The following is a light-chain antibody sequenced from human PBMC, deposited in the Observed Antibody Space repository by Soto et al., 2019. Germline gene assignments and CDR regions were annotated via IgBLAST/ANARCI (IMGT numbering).Light chain of an antibody. V-gene: IGKV1-33*01. CDR3: QQFANLPFT. CDR2: DSS. J-gene: IGKJ5*01. Sequence: DIQMTQSPSSLSASVGDRVTIICQASHDINNYLNWYQQKPGKAPKLLIYDSSNLEIGVPSRFSGSGYGTRFSFTISSLQPEDIATYYCQQFANLPFTFGQGTQLEIK. CDR1: HDINNY.